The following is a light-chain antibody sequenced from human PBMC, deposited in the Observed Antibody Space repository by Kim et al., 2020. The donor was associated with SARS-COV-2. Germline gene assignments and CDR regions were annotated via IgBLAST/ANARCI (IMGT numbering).Light chain of an antibody. CDR1: SAHRSYA. J-gene: IGLJ2*01. CDR3: QTWGTGIRV. CDR2: LNSDGSH. Sequence: ASVKLTGALTSAHRSYAIARHQQQPEKGPRYLMNLNSDGSHSKGDGIPDRFAGSSSGAERFLTIASLQSEDEADYYCQTWGTGIRVFGGGTQLTVL. V-gene: IGLV4-69*01.